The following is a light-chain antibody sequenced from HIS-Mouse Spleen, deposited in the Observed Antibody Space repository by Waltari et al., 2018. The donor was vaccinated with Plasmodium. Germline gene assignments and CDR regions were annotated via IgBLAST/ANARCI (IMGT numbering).Light chain of an antibody. CDR3: CSYAGSSTFVV. Sequence: QSALTQPASVSGSPGQSITISCPGTSSDVGSYNLFSWYQQHPGKAPKRMIYEGSKRPSGVSNRFSGSKSGNTASLTISGLQAEDEADYYCCSYAGSSTFVVFGGGTKLTVL. CDR2: EGS. J-gene: IGLJ2*01. V-gene: IGLV2-23*03. CDR1: SSDVGSYNL.